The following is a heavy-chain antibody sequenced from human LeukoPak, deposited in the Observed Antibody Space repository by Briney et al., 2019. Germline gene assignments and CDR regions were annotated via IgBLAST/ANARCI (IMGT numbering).Heavy chain of an antibody. J-gene: IGHJ6*02. Sequence: GGSLRLSCAASGFTFSTYSLNWFRQAPGKGLEWVAAVGHNAAGTYYADSVKGRFTISRDNSRNTMYLQMNSLTAEDTAVYYCARACLVATTPGRGMDVWGQGTTVAVSS. D-gene: IGHD5-24*01. CDR3: ARACLVATTPGRGMDV. CDR2: VGHNAAGT. CDR1: GFTFSTYS. V-gene: IGHV3-23*01.